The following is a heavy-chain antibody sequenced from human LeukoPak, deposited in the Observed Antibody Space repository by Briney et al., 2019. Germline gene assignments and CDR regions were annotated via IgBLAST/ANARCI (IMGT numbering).Heavy chain of an antibody. CDR1: GFTFSSYS. CDR3: ARDPPIYQGISSYYYYMDV. Sequence: GGSLRLSCAASGFTFSSYSMNWVRQAPGKGLEWVSSISSSSSYIYYADSVKGRFTISRDNAKNSLYLQMNSLRAEDTAVYYCARDPPIYQGISSYYYYMDVWGKGTTVTVSS. D-gene: IGHD3-3*02. J-gene: IGHJ6*03. V-gene: IGHV3-21*01. CDR2: ISSSSSYI.